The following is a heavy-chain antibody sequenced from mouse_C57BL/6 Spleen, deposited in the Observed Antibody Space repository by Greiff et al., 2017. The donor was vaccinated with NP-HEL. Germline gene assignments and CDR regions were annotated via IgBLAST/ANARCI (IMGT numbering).Heavy chain of an antibody. V-gene: IGHV1-72*01. D-gene: IGHD2-3*01. Sequence: VQLKQPGAELVKPGASVKLSCKASGYTFTSYWMHWVKQRPGRGLEWIGRIDPNSGGTKYNEKFKSKATLTVDKPSSTAYMQLSSLTSEDSAVYYCARLESYDGYYVRYAMDYWGQGTSVTVSS. CDR1: GYTFTSYW. CDR2: IDPNSGGT. CDR3: ARLESYDGYYVRYAMDY. J-gene: IGHJ4*01.